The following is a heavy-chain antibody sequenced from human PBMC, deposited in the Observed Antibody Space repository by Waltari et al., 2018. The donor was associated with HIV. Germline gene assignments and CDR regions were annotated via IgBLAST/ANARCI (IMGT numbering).Heavy chain of an antibody. CDR3: ARDFWGGYYYGMDV. V-gene: IGHV3-21*01. D-gene: IGHD3-16*01. Sequence: EVQLVESGGGLVKPGGSLRLSCAASGFTFSSYSMNWVRQAPGKGLEGVSSISISSSYIYYADSVKGRFTISRDNAKNSLYLQMNSLRAEDTAVYYCARDFWGGYYYGMDVWGQGTTVTVSS. J-gene: IGHJ6*02. CDR1: GFTFSSYS. CDR2: ISISSSYI.